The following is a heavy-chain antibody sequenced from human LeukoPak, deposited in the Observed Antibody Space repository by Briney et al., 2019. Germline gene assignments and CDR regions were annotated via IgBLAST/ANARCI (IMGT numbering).Heavy chain of an antibody. CDR3: ARGQGATVPQVGKNWFDP. J-gene: IGHJ5*02. D-gene: IGHD1-26*01. V-gene: IGHV4-34*01. Sequence: SSETLSLTCAVYIDSFSNYHWNWIRQTPAKGMEWIGEVNESGGTNISPSLRSRVILSVDTSKNQFSLKLISVTVADTAIYYCARGQGATVPQVGKNWFDPWGQGTRVTVSS. CDR2: VNESGGT. CDR1: IDSFSNYH.